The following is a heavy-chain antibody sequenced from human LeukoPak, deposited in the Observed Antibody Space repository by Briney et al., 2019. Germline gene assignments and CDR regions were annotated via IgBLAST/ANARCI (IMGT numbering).Heavy chain of an antibody. J-gene: IGHJ5*02. CDR3: ARGLVIAAAGGNWFDP. CDR2: INPSGGST. CDR1: GYTFTSYY. D-gene: IGHD6-13*01. Sequence: ASVKVSCKASGYTFTSYYMHWVRQAPGQGLEWMGIINPSGGSTSYAQKFQGRVTMTRDTSTSTVYMELSSLRSEDTAVYYCARGLVIAAAGGNWFDPWGRGTLVTVSS. V-gene: IGHV1-46*01.